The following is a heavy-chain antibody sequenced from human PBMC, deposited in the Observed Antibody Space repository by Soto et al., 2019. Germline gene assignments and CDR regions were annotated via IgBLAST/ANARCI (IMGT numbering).Heavy chain of an antibody. D-gene: IGHD6-13*01. V-gene: IGHV1-18*04. CDR3: AREAAAERNYYGLDV. Sequence: QVQLVQSGPEVRKPGASVKVSCKASGYIFSRYGISWVRQAPGQGLEWMAGISGYNGNTKFGERVQGRVNVTTDTSTSTAYMELRSLRAYATAVYYCAREAAAERNYYGLDVWGQGTTVIVSS. CDR1: GYIFSRYG. CDR2: ISGYNGNT. J-gene: IGHJ6*02.